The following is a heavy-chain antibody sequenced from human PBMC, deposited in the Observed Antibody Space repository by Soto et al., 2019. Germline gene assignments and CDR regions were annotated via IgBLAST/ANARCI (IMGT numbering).Heavy chain of an antibody. D-gene: IGHD6-13*01. CDR1: GFTFSGYG. V-gene: IGHV3-23*01. CDR3: AKEQGRVAAALDY. CDR2: ITSSGSNT. Sequence: EVQLLESGGDLVQRGGSLRLSCAASGFTFSGYGMSWVRQAPGKGLEWVSSITSSGSNTYYVDSVKGRFTISRDNSKNTLYLQKNSLTVEDTAVYCCAKEQGRVAAALDYWGQGTLVTVSS. J-gene: IGHJ4*02.